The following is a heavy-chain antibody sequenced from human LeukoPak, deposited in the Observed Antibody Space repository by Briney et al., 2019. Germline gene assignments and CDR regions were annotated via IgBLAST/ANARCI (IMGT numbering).Heavy chain of an antibody. V-gene: IGHV1-2*02. J-gene: IGHJ4*02. Sequence: GASVKVSCKASGYTFTGYYMHWVRQAPGQGLEWMGWINPNSGGTNYAQKFQGRVTMTRDTSISTAYMELSRLRSDDAAVYYCARSYDILTGYYFDYWGQGTLVTVSS. CDR2: INPNSGGT. D-gene: IGHD3-9*01. CDR1: GYTFTGYY. CDR3: ARSYDILTGYYFDY.